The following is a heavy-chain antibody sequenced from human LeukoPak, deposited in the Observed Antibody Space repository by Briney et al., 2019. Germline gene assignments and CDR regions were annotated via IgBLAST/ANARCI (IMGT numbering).Heavy chain of an antibody. Sequence: GESLKISCKGFGYTFTNYWIGWVRQMPGKGLEWMGIIFPGDFDTRYSPSFQGQVTISADKSIGTAYLQLSSLKASDSAMYYCAGRHLSGGDPYYFDYWGQGTLVTVSS. CDR1: GYTFTNYW. J-gene: IGHJ4*02. CDR2: IFPGDFDT. CDR3: AGRHLSGGDPYYFDY. V-gene: IGHV5-51*01. D-gene: IGHD2-21*01.